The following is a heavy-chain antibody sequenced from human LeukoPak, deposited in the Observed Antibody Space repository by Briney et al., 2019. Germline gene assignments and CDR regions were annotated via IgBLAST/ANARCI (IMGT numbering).Heavy chain of an antibody. D-gene: IGHD1-26*01. Sequence: PGGSLRLSCAASGFTFSNSGMHSVRQAPGKGLEWVAFIRYDGTNKYYADSVKGRVTISRDNPENTLYLQMNSLRAEDTAVYYCAKDRGWELKYFDYWGQGTLVTVSS. J-gene: IGHJ4*02. CDR1: GFTFSNSG. CDR2: IRYDGTNK. V-gene: IGHV3-30*02. CDR3: AKDRGWELKYFDY.